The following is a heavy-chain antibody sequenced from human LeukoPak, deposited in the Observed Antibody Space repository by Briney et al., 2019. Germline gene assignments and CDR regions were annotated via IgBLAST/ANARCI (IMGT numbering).Heavy chain of an antibody. Sequence: GGSLRLSCAASGFTFSSYSMNRVRQAPGKGLEWVSSISSSSSYIYYADSVKGRFTISRDNAKNSLYLQMNSLRAEDTAVYYCARDLMGYDILTGYYPRGFDYWGQGTLVTVSS. CDR2: ISSSSSYI. D-gene: IGHD3-9*01. J-gene: IGHJ4*02. CDR3: ARDLMGYDILTGYYPRGFDY. CDR1: GFTFSSYS. V-gene: IGHV3-21*01.